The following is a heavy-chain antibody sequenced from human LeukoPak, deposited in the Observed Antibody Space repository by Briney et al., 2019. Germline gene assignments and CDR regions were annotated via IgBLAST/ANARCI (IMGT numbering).Heavy chain of an antibody. CDR2: IKQDGSEN. J-gene: IGHJ4*02. D-gene: IGHD4-23*01. Sequence: GGSLRLSCAASGFTFSAYWMSWVRQAPGKGLQWVANIKQDGSENYYGDSVKGRFTISRDNDKNSLYLQMNSLRAEDTAVYYCARYDYGGNYDYWGQGTLVTVSS. CDR3: ARYDYGGNYDY. CDR1: GFTFSAYW. V-gene: IGHV3-7*04.